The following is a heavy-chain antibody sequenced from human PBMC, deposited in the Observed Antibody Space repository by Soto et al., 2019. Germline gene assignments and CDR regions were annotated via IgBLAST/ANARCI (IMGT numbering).Heavy chain of an antibody. J-gene: IGHJ4*01. CDR3: VGVDGYSYGYCFDY. Sequence: SETLSLTCTVSGGSIRSGDYYWTWIRQPPGKGLEWIGYVYYTGSTNYNPSLKSRVTMSVDTSKNQFSLKLSSVTAADTAVYYCVGVDGYSYGYCFDYWGHGTLVTVSS. CDR2: VYYTGST. CDR1: GGSIRSGDYY. D-gene: IGHD5-18*01. V-gene: IGHV4-30-4*01.